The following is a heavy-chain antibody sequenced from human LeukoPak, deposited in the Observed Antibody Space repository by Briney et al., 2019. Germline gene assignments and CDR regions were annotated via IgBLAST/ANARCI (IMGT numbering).Heavy chain of an antibody. V-gene: IGHV3-23*01. D-gene: IGHD2-2*01. Sequence: GGSLRLSCAASGFTFSSHWMSWVRKAPGKGLEWASGISGSGGSTYYADSVKGRFTISRDNSKNTLYLQMNSLRAEDTAVYYCAKDKSCSTVSCYVGYWGQGTLVTVSS. CDR3: AKDKSCSTVSCYVGY. CDR1: GFTFSSHW. J-gene: IGHJ4*02. CDR2: ISGSGGST.